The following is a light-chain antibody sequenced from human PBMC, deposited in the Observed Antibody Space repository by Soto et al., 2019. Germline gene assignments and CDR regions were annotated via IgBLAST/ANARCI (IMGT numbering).Light chain of an antibody. CDR2: AAS. Sequence: AIRMTQSPSSFSASTGDRVTITCRASQDVYSYLAWYQQKPGKAPQLLIYAASTLQSGVPSRFSGSRSGTDFTLTISCLQSEDFATYYCQQYYSYPHTFGGGTRVEIK. CDR3: QQYYSYPHT. J-gene: IGKJ4*01. CDR1: QDVYSY. V-gene: IGKV1-8*01.